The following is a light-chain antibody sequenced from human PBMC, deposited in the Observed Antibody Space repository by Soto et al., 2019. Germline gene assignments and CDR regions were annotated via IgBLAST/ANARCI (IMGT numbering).Light chain of an antibody. Sequence: QSVLTQPPSASGSRGQSVTISCTGTSSDVGGYNYVSWYQQHPGKAPKLMIYEVSKRPSGVPDRFSGSKSGNTASLTVSGLQAEEEADYYCSSYEGNKNHVFGTGTKVTVL. CDR3: SSYEGNKNHV. CDR1: SSDVGGYNY. CDR2: EVS. J-gene: IGLJ1*01. V-gene: IGLV2-8*01.